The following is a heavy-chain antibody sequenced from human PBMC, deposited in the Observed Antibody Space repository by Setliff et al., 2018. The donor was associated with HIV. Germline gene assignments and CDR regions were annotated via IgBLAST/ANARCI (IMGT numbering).Heavy chain of an antibody. CDR2: IYYHGST. D-gene: IGHD3-10*01. CDR1: GGSISSTNYF. V-gene: IGHV4-39*01. CDR3: VTTDYFYGRNNFEY. J-gene: IGHJ4*02. Sequence: PSETLSLTCTVSGGSISSTNYFWGWIRQPPGKGLEWIGTIYYHGSTYYNPSLKSRVTISIDTSKNQFSLQLTSVTAADTAVYYCVTTDYFYGRNNFEYWGQGALVTVSS.